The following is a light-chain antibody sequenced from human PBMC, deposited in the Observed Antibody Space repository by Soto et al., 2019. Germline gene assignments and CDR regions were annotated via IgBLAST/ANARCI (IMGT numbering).Light chain of an antibody. J-gene: IGKJ5*01. V-gene: IGKV1-12*01. CDR1: QGLSSY. CDR3: QQYNDWPRT. CDR2: AAS. Sequence: DIQMTQSPSSVSASVGDRVTITCRASQGLSSYLAWYQQKPGKAPKLLIYAASNLQSGVPSRFSGSGSGTDFTLTISSLQPEDAAVYFCQQYNDWPRTFGQGTRLEIK.